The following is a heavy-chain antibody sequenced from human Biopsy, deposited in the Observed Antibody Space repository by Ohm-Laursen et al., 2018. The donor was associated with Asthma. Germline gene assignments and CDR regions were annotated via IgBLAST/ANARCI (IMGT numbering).Heavy chain of an antibody. CDR3: VRGSSSWHHGPFHYYYGLDV. D-gene: IGHD6-13*01. Sequence: SDTLSLTCSLSSGSGGYMRSGNYYWGWIRQPPGKGLEWIGSIYYSGTTYYNPSLESRVTVSADTSKNQFSLKLISVTAAYTAVYYCVRGSSSWHHGPFHYYYGLDVWGQGTTATVSS. J-gene: IGHJ6*02. CDR1: SGSGGYMRSGNYY. CDR2: IYYSGTT. V-gene: IGHV4-39*01.